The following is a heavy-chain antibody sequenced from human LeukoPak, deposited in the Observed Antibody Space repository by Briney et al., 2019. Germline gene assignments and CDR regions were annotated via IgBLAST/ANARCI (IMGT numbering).Heavy chain of an antibody. CDR3: ARGGDYGDLRYFDY. D-gene: IGHD4-17*01. V-gene: IGHV4-59*01. J-gene: IGHJ4*02. CDR1: GGSFSGYY. CDR2: IYYRGST. Sequence: SETLSLTCAVYGGSFSGYYWGWIRQPPGKGLEWIGYIYYRGSTNYNPSLKSRVTFSVDTSKNQFSLKLNSVTAADTAVYYCARGGDYGDLRYFDYWGQGTLVTVSS.